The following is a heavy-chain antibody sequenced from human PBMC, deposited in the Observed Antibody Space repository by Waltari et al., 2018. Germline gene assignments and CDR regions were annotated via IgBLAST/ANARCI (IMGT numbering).Heavy chain of an antibody. CDR2: SNPNSGGT. Sequence: QVQLVQSGAEVKKPGASVKVSCKASGYTFTGYYIHWVRQAPGQGLEWMGWSNPNSGGTNYAQKFQGRVTMTRDTSISTAYMELSRLRSDDTAVYYCGRSVIITSDPSDIWGQGTMVSVSS. D-gene: IGHD3-22*01. CDR1: GYTFTGYY. CDR3: GRSVIITSDPSDI. J-gene: IGHJ3*02. V-gene: IGHV1-2*02.